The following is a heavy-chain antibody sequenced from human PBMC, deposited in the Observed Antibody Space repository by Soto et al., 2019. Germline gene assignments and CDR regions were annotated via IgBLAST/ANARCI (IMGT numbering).Heavy chain of an antibody. CDR3: TTDSADIVVVPATFGMDV. CDR2: IKIITDGVTT. V-gene: IGHV3-15*01. Sequence: PGGSLRLSCGASGITFSNALMTWVRQAPGKGLEWVGRIKIITDGVTTDYAAPVKGRFTISRDDSKDTLYLQMNNLRTEDTAVYHCTTDSADIVVVPATFGMDVWGQGTTVTVSS. D-gene: IGHD2-2*01. CDR1: GITFSNAL. J-gene: IGHJ6*02.